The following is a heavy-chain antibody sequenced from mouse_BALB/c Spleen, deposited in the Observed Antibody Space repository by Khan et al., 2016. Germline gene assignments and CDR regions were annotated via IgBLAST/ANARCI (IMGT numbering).Heavy chain of an antibody. CDR2: ISFSGST. Sequence: EVQLQESGPGLVKPSQSLSLTCTVTGFSITSDYAWNWIRQFPGNKLEWMGYISFSGSTSYNPSLKSRISITRDTSKNQFFLQLNSVTAEDTATYYSARRGYGYDAAWFAYWGQGTLVTVSA. V-gene: IGHV3-2*02. D-gene: IGHD2-2*01. J-gene: IGHJ3*01. CDR3: ARRGYGYDAAWFAY. CDR1: GFSITSDYA.